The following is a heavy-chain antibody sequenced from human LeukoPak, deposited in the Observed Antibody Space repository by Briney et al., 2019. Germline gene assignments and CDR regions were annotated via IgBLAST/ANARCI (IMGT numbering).Heavy chain of an antibody. D-gene: IGHD5-18*01. Sequence: GGSLRLSCAASGFTFSTYAMSWVRQAPGKGLEWVSAISGDDGSTYYADPLKGRFTISRDNSKNTLYLQMNSLRAEDTAVYYCAKDISQGYTYGFIEQDFWGQGTPVTVSS. V-gene: IGHV3-23*01. J-gene: IGHJ4*02. CDR3: AKDISQGYTYGFIEQDF. CDR2: ISGDDGST. CDR1: GFTFSTYA.